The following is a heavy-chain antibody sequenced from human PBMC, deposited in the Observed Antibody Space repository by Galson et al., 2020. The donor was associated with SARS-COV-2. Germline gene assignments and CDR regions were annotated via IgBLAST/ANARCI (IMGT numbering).Heavy chain of an antibody. Sequence: GESLKISCAASGINFDIAWMTWVRQAPGKGLEWVGRIKSKGSGGTTDYAAPVKGRFIISRDDSKNTLYLHMNSLKTEDTAMYYCMTDKGPPYCSGGSCTSLGFDSWGQGTLVTVSS. CDR1: GINFDIAW. J-gene: IGHJ4*02. CDR3: MTDKGPPYCSGGSCTSLGFDS. V-gene: IGHV3-15*01. D-gene: IGHD2-15*01. CDR2: IKSKGSGGTT.